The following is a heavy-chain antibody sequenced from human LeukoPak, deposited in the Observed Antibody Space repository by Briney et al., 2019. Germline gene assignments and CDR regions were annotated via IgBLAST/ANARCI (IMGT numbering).Heavy chain of an antibody. CDR2: IYYSGST. CDR3: ARQYSSSLYWFDP. V-gene: IGHV4-59*08. J-gene: IGHJ5*02. Sequence: SETLSLTCTVSGGSISSYYWSWIRQPPGKGLEWIGYIYYSGSTNYNPSLKSRVTISVDTSKNQFSLKLSSVTAADTAVYYCARQYSSSLYWFDPWGQGTLATVSS. D-gene: IGHD6-13*01. CDR1: GGSISSYY.